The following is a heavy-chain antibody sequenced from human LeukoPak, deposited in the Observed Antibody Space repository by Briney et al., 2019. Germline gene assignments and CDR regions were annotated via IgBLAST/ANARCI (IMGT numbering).Heavy chain of an antibody. CDR3: ARLSLVRGVDI. D-gene: IGHD3-10*01. CDR2: IYHSGST. Sequence: SETLSLTCAVSGGSISSSNWWSWVRQPPGKGLEWIGEIYHSGSTNYNPSLKSRVTISVDTSKNQFSLKLSSVTAADTAVYYCARLSLVRGVDIWGQGTMVTVSS. J-gene: IGHJ3*02. CDR1: GGSISSSNW. V-gene: IGHV4-4*02.